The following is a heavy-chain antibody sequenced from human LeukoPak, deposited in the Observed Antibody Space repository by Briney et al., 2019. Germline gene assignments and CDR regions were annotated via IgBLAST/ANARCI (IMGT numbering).Heavy chain of an antibody. D-gene: IGHD4-17*01. V-gene: IGHV3-11*01. Sequence: GGSQRLSCVASGFSFSDYYMSWVRQTPGRGLEWLSYISDSGNTIYYADSVKGRFTISRDNAESSLYLQMNSLRPEDSAIYYCARGIMPTVTIFDFWGQETLVTVSS. CDR1: GFSFSDYY. CDR3: ARGIMPTVTIFDF. J-gene: IGHJ4*02. CDR2: ISDSGNTI.